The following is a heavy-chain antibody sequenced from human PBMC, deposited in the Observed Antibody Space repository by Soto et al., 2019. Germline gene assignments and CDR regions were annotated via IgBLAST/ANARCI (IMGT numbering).Heavy chain of an antibody. V-gene: IGHV4-30-2*01. Sequence: SSETLSLTCTVSGGSISSGGYSWSWIRQPPGKGLEWIGYIYHSGSTYYNPSLKSRVTISVDRSKNQFSLKLSSVTAADTAVYYCASVYYDFWSGSAGWFDPWGQGTLVTVSS. CDR1: GGSISSGGYS. CDR3: ASVYYDFWSGSAGWFDP. J-gene: IGHJ5*02. CDR2: IYHSGST. D-gene: IGHD3-3*01.